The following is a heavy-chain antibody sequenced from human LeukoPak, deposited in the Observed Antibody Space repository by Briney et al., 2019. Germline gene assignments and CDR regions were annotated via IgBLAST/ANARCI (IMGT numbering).Heavy chain of an antibody. V-gene: IGHV3-21*01. CDR3: ARDISGWFYFDY. J-gene: IGHJ4*02. CDR2: ISSSSSYI. Sequence: GGSLRLSCAAYGFTFSSYSMNWVRQAPGKGLEWVSSISSSSSYIYCADSVKGRFTISRDNAKNSLYLQMNSLRAEDTAVYYCARDISGWFYFDYWGQGTLVTVSS. D-gene: IGHD6-19*01. CDR1: GFTFSSYS.